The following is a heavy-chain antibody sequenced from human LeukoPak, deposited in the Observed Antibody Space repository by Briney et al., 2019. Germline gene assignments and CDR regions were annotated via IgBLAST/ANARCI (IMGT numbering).Heavy chain of an antibody. CDR1: GGSFSGYY. D-gene: IGHD4-17*01. CDR3: ATSYGDYGDAFDV. J-gene: IGHJ3*01. Sequence: PSETLSLTCAVYGGSFSGYYWSWIRQPPGKGLEWIGEINHSGSTNYNPSLKSRITISVDTSKNHFSLRLSSVTAADTAVYYCATSYGDYGDAFDVWGLGTMVTVSS. CDR2: INHSGST. V-gene: IGHV4-34*01.